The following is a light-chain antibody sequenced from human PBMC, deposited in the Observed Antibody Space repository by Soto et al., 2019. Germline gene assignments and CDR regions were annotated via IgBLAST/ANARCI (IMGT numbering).Light chain of an antibody. V-gene: IGKV3-20*01. Sequence: EIVLTQSPGTLSLCPGERATLSCRSSQSVSSSYLAWYQQKPGQAPRLLIYRASSMATGIPDRFSGSGSGTGFTLTISSLEPEDFAVYDCQEFGSSPLFTFGPGTKVDVK. CDR2: RAS. CDR3: QEFGSSPLFT. CDR1: QSVSSSY. J-gene: IGKJ3*01.